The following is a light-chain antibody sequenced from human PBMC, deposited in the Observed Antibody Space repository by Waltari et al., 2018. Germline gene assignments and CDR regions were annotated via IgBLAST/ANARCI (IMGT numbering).Light chain of an antibody. CDR1: QAVSTW. CDR2: HAS. Sequence: EIQMTQSPSSVSASVGDRVTTTCRASQAVSTWLAWYQQKPGNSPNLLIYHASSLQSGVPSRFSGSGSGTDFTLTISSLQPEDSATYYCQQGDSVPPTFGQGTKVEIK. J-gene: IGKJ1*01. CDR3: QQGDSVPPT. V-gene: IGKV1-12*01.